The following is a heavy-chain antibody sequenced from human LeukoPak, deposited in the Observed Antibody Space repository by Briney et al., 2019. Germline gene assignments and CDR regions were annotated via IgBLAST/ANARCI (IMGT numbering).Heavy chain of an antibody. V-gene: IGHV1-69*04. J-gene: IGHJ5*02. CDR1: GGTFSSYA. Sequence: GASVKVSCKASGGTFSSYAISWVRQAPGQGLEWMGRIIPILGIANYAQKFQCRVTITADKSTSTAYMELSSLRSEDTAVYYCARSMVRGPPTPWFDPWGQGTLVTVSP. CDR3: ARSMVRGPPTPWFDP. D-gene: IGHD3-10*01. CDR2: IIPILGIA.